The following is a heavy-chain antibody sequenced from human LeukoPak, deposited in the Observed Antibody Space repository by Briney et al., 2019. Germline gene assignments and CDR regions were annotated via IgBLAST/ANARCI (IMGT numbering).Heavy chain of an antibody. CDR2: IWYDGSNK. V-gene: IGHV3-33*01. CDR3: ARIQWELDAGSDY. CDR1: GFTFSSYG. J-gene: IGHJ4*02. Sequence: GRSLRLSCAASGFTFSSYGMHWVRQAPGKGLEWVAVIWYDGSNKYYADSVKGRFTISRDNSKNTLYLQMNSLRAEDTAVYYCARIQWELDAGSDYWGQGTLVTVSS. D-gene: IGHD1-26*01.